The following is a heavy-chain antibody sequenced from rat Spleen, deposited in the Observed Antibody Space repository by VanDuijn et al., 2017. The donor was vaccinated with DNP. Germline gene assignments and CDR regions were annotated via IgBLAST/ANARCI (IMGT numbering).Heavy chain of an antibody. CDR3: TTLNSGTYDS. CDR1: GFTLSDYY. Sequence: EVQLVESGGGLVQPGRSLKLSCAASGFTLSDYYMAWVRQPPTKGLEWVASISYDGGNTYYRDSVKGRLTITRDNAKSSLYLHMDSLRSEDTATYYCTTLNSGTYDSWGQGVMVTVSS. D-gene: IGHD1-3*01. V-gene: IGHV5-20*01. CDR2: ISYDGGNT. J-gene: IGHJ2*01.